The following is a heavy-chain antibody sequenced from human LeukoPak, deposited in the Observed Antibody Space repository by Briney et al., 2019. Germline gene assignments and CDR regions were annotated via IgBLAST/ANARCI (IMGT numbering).Heavy chain of an antibody. CDR1: GYTFTSYA. CDR3: ARVVAAAGTGFWWFDP. D-gene: IGHD6-13*01. J-gene: IGHJ5*02. CDR2: INAGNGNT. Sequence: ASVKVSCKASGYTFTSYAMHWVRQAPRQRLEWMGWINAGNGNTKYSQKFQGRVTITRDTSASTAYMELSSLRSEDTAVYYCARVVAAAGTGFWWFDPWGQGTLVTVSS. V-gene: IGHV1-3*01.